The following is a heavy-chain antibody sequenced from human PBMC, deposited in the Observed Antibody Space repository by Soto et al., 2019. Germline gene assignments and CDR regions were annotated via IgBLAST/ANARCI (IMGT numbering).Heavy chain of an antibody. CDR2: ISAYNGNT. J-gene: IGHJ4*02. Sequence: ASVKVSCKASGYTFTSYGISWVRQAPGQGLEWMGWISAYNGNTNYAQKLQGRVTMTTDTSTSTAYMELRSLRSDDTAVYYCARPLGAAGIQELGYWGQGTLVTVSS. D-gene: IGHD6-13*01. V-gene: IGHV1-18*01. CDR1: GYTFTSYG. CDR3: ARPLGAAGIQELGY.